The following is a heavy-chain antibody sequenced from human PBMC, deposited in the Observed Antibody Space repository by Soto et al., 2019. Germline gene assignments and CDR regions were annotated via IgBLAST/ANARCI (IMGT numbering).Heavy chain of an antibody. Sequence: ASVKVSCKASGYTFTNYAMHWMRQAPGQRLEWMGWINTGSGTTIFYADSVQGRFTISRDNAKKSLYLEINSLRAEDTAVYYCARDCGRCYSGFDSWGQGTLVTVSS. CDR2: INTGSGTT. J-gene: IGHJ4*02. CDR1: GYTFTNYA. V-gene: IGHV1-3*04. D-gene: IGHD2-15*01. CDR3: ARDCGRCYSGFDS.